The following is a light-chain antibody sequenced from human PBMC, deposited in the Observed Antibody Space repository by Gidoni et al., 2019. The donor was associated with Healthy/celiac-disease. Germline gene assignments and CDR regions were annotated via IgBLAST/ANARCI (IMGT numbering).Light chain of an antibody. CDR3: QQRSNWRGIT. V-gene: IGKV3-11*01. CDR2: DAS. J-gene: IGKJ3*01. CDR1: QSVSSY. Sequence: EIALTQSPATLSLSPGERATLSCRASQSVSSYLAWYQQKPGQAPRLLIYDASNRATGIPARFSGSGSGTDFTLTISSLEPEDFAVYYCQQRSNWRGITFGPGTKVDIK.